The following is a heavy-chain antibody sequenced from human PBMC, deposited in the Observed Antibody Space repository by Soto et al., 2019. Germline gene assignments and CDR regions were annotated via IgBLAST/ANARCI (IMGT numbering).Heavy chain of an antibody. CDR1: GGSISSGAYS. J-gene: IGHJ6*02. CDR2: VYHSGST. CDR3: AGATRGGYASFSGMDV. V-gene: IGHV4-30-2*01. D-gene: IGHD3-16*01. Sequence: PSETLSLTCFVSGGSISSGAYSWSWIRQPPGKGLEWIGHVYHSGSTYFNPSLESRVTISVDRSNSHFSLMLRSVIAADTAVYYCAGATRGGYASFSGMDVWGQGTTVTVSS.